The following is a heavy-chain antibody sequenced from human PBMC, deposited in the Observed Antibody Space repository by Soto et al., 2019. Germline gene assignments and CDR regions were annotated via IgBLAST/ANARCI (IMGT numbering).Heavy chain of an antibody. V-gene: IGHV1-8*02. J-gene: IGHJ6*01. CDR1: AYAFTTFG. Sequence: VKVSYLPSAYAFTTFGMNLVRQAPGQGLEWMGWMNPNSGNTVYAQNFQGRVTMTRDTSISTAYMELSSLRSEDTAVYYCARDHCTSTSCYSSIDYDGMGVWGQGTTVTVSS. CDR2: MNPNSGNT. D-gene: IGHD2-2*02. CDR3: ARDHCTSTSCYSSIDYDGMGV.